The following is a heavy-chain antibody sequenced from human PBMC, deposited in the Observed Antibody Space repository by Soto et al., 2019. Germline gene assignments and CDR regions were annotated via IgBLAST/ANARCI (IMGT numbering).Heavy chain of an antibody. CDR2: IYYSGST. V-gene: IGHV4-31*03. J-gene: IGHJ4*02. D-gene: IGHD3-22*01. CDR1: VVSISSGGYY. CDR3: ARGYYYDSSGYYYEY. Sequence: SETLSLTCTFSVVSISSGGYYCSWIRQHPGKGLEWIGYIYYSGSTYYNPSLKSRVTISVDTSKNQFSLKLSSVTAADTAVYYCARGYYYDSSGYYYEYWGQATLVTVSS.